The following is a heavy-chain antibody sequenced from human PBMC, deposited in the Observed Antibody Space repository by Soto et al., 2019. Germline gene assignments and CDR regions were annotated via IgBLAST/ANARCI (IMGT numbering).Heavy chain of an antibody. D-gene: IGHD2-2*01. CDR3: GAAALYYYGMDV. Sequence: GVLRLSCAASGFTFSSYAMHWVRQAPGKGLEWVANIKQDGSEKYYVDSVKGRFTISRDNARNSLYLQMNSLRVEDTAVYYCGAAALYYYGMDVWGQGATVTVSS. CDR2: IKQDGSEK. CDR1: GFTFSSYA. J-gene: IGHJ6*02. V-gene: IGHV3-7*03.